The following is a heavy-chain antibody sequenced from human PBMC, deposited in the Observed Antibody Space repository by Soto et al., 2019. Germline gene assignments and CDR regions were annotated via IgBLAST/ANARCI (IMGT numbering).Heavy chain of an antibody. CDR1: GFNFRNYA. CDR2: ISSSGSTI. V-gene: IGHV3-11*01. Sequence: GGSLRLSCAASGFNFRNYAMSWVRQAPGKGLEWVLYISSSGSTIYYADSVKGRFTISRDNAKNSLYLQMNSLRAEDTAVYYCARRDSQYAFDIWGQGTMVTVSS. J-gene: IGHJ3*02. CDR3: ARRDSQYAFDI.